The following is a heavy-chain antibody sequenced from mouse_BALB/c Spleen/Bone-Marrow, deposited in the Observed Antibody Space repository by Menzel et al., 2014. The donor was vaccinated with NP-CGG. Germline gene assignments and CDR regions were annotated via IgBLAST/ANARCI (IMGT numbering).Heavy chain of an antibody. J-gene: IGHJ2*01. CDR1: GYTFTSYW. D-gene: IGHD1-1*01. V-gene: IGHV1-69*02. CDR3: TRSYGSSYEYYFDY. Sequence: QVQLKESGAELVRPGASVKLSCKASGYTFTSYWINWVKQRPVQGLEWIGNIYPSDSYTNYNQKFKDKATLTVDKSSSTAYMQLSSPTSEDSAVYYCTRSYGSSYEYYFDYWGQGTTLTVSS. CDR2: IYPSDSYT.